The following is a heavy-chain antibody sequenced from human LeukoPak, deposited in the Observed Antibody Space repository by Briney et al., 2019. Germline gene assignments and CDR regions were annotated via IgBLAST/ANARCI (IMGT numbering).Heavy chain of an antibody. V-gene: IGHV4-59*01. CDR2: IYYSGST. J-gene: IGHJ4*02. CDR1: GGSISSYY. D-gene: IGHD3-22*01. Sequence: SETLSLTCTVSGGSISSYYWSWIRQPPGKGLEWIGYIYYSGSTNYNPSLKSRVTISVDTSKNQFSLKLSSVTAADTAVYYCARARLGRITMIVVVDPLDFWGQGTLVTVSS. CDR3: ARARLGRITMIVVVDPLDF.